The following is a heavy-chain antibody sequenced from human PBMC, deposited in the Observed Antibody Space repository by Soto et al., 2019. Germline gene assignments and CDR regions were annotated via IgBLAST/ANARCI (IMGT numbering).Heavy chain of an antibody. J-gene: IGHJ4*02. CDR3: ARTVGAAYYFDF. Sequence: QVQLQESGPGLVKPSETLSLTCTVSGDSMTKYYWSWIRQPAGKGLEWIGRIYTSGSTNYNPSLKSRVTMSIDTSNNHFSLNLQSVTAADTAMYYCARTVGAAYYFDFWGQGALVTVSS. CDR1: GDSMTKYY. D-gene: IGHD1-26*01. CDR2: IYTSGST. V-gene: IGHV4-4*07.